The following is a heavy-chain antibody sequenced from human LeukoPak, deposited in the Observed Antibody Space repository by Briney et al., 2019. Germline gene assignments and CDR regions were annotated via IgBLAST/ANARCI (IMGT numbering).Heavy chain of an antibody. D-gene: IGHD2-21*02. CDR3: ARSKDIVVVTATRNWFDP. Sequence: GSSVKVSCKASGGTFSSYAISWVRQATGQGLEWMGWMNPNSGNTGYAQKFQGRVTMTRNTSISTAYMELSSLRSEDTAVYYCARSKDIVVVTATRNWFDPWGQGTLVTVSS. CDR1: GGTFSSYA. V-gene: IGHV1-8*02. CDR2: MNPNSGNT. J-gene: IGHJ5*02.